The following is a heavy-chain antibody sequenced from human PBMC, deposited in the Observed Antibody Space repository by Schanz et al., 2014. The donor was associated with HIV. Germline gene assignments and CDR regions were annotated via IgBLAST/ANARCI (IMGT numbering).Heavy chain of an antibody. CDR2: LSGSGDRT. CDR1: GFTFSSYA. J-gene: IGHJ4*02. V-gene: IGHV3-23*01. Sequence: EVQLLESGGGLVQPGGSLRLSCAASGFTFSSYAMTWVRQAPGKGLEWLSTLSGSGDRTYYADSVKGRVTISRDNSKNTLYLQMNSLRVEDTAVYYCAKMARSVAANTNFDYWGQGTLVTVSS. D-gene: IGHD6-19*01. CDR3: AKMARSVAANTNFDY.